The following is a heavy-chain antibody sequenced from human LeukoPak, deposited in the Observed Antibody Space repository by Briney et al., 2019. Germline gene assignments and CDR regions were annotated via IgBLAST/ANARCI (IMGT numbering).Heavy chain of an antibody. CDR1: GYTLTGYY. J-gene: IGHJ3*02. Sequence: ASVKASCKASGYTLTGYYMHWVRQAPGQGLEWMGWINPNSGGTNYAQKFQGRVTMTRDTSISTAYMELSRLRSDDTAVYYCARPIERITGAFDIWGQGTMVTVSS. CDR3: ARPIERITGAFDI. CDR2: INPNSGGT. D-gene: IGHD3-3*01. V-gene: IGHV1-2*02.